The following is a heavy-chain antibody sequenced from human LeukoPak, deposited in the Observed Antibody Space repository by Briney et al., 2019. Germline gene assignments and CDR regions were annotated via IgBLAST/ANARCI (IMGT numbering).Heavy chain of an antibody. CDR2: IYYSGNT. D-gene: IGHD3-22*01. J-gene: IGHJ3*02. CDR1: GGSISSSSYY. Sequence: SETLSLTCTVSGGSISSSSYYWGWIRQPPGKGLEWIGSIYYSGNTYYNPSLKSRVTISVDTSKNQFSPKLSSVTAADTAVYYCARQKYYYDSSGLDAFDIWGQGTMVTVSS. V-gene: IGHV4-39*01. CDR3: ARQKYYYDSSGLDAFDI.